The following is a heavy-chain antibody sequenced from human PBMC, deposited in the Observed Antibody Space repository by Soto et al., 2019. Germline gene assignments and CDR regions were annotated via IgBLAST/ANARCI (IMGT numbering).Heavy chain of an antibody. Sequence: SETLSLTCTVSGGSISSYYWSWIRQPPGKGLEWIGYIYYSGSTNYNPSLKSRVTISVDTSKNQFSLKLSSVTAADTAVYYCATGGAFRDYGGNPRSYKELTHNDYYYYGMDVWGQGTTVTVSS. V-gene: IGHV4-59*01. CDR3: ATGGAFRDYGGNPRSYKELTHNDYYYYGMDV. J-gene: IGHJ6*02. CDR1: GGSISSYY. D-gene: IGHD4-17*01. CDR2: IYYSGST.